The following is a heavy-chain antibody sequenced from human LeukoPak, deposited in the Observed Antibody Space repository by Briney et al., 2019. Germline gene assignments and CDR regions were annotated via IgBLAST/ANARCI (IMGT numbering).Heavy chain of an antibody. V-gene: IGHV4-39*01. J-gene: IGHJ4*02. CDR2: IYYSGST. Sequence: PSETLSLTCTVSGGSISSSSYYWGWIRQPPGKGLEWIGSIYYSGSTYYNPSLKSRVTISVDTSKNQFSLKLSSVTAVDTAVYYCARRVRSGSYRYYFDYWGQGTLVTVSS. CDR1: GGSISSSSYY. D-gene: IGHD1-26*01. CDR3: ARRVRSGSYRYYFDY.